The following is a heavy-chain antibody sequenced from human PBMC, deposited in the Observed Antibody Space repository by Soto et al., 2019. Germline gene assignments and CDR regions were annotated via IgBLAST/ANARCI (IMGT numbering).Heavy chain of an antibody. CDR2: IYYSGST. D-gene: IGHD3-3*01. CDR1: GGSISSGDYY. Sequence: QVQLQESGPGLMKPSQTLSLTCTVSGGSISSGDYYWSWIRQPPGKGLEWIGYIYYSGSTYYNPSLKSRVTISVDTSKNQFSLKLSSVTAADTAVYYCARDGLRFLEWSSYWGQGTLVTVSS. J-gene: IGHJ4*02. V-gene: IGHV4-30-4*01. CDR3: ARDGLRFLEWSSY.